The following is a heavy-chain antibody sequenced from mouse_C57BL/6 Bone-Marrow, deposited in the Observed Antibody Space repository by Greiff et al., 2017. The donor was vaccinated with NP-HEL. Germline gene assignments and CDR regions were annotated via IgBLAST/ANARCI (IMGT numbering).Heavy chain of an antibody. CDR3: ARGAAQATVYFDY. V-gene: IGHV1-78*01. D-gene: IGHD3-2*02. CDR1: GYTFTDHT. J-gene: IGHJ2*01. CDR2: IYPRDGST. Sequence: VKLQQSDAELVKPGASVKISCKVSGYTFTDHTIHWMKQRPEQGLEWIGYIYPRDGSTKYNEKFKGKATLTADKSSSTAYMQLNSLTSEDSAVYFCARGAAQATVYFDYWGQGTTLTVSS.